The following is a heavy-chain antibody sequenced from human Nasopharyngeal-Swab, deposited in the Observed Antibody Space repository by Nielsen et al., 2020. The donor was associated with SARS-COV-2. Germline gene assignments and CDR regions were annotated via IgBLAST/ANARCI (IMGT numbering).Heavy chain of an antibody. CDR1: GFTFSSYE. D-gene: IGHD3-10*01. Sequence: GGSLRLSCAASGFTFSSYEMNWVRQAPGKGLEWVSYISSSSNTIYYADSVKGRFTISRDNAKNSMHLQMNSLTADDTGVYYCTTDDPGIREFAHWGQGTLVTVSS. V-gene: IGHV3-48*03. CDR3: TTDDPGIREFAH. J-gene: IGHJ4*02. CDR2: ISSSSNTI.